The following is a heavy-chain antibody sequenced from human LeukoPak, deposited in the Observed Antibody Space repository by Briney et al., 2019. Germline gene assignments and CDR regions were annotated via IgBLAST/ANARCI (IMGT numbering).Heavy chain of an antibody. CDR3: VRGRNGWVGVDY. Sequence: GGSLRLSCAASGFTFSGFWMHWVGQAPGKGLVWVSHIKGDGSVTTYAESVKGRFTISRDNAKNTLYLQMNSLRAEDTTVYYCVRGRNGWVGVDYWGQGTLVTVSS. CDR1: GFTFSGFW. D-gene: IGHD6-19*01. CDR2: IKGDGSVT. J-gene: IGHJ4*02. V-gene: IGHV3-74*01.